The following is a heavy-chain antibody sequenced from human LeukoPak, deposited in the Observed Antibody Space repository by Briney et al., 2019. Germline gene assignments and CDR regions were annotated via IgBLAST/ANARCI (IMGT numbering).Heavy chain of an antibody. Sequence: PGGSLRLSCAASGFTFSLYSMNWVRQAPGKGLQWLSYISSNTATIYYADSVEGRFTISRDNAKNSLFLQMNSLRDEDTAVYYCARAVGNYYGSSSGYWYFDLWGRGTLVTVSS. CDR3: ARAVGNYYGSSSGYWYFDL. CDR1: GFTFSLYS. D-gene: IGHD3-22*01. V-gene: IGHV3-48*02. CDR2: ISSNTATI. J-gene: IGHJ2*01.